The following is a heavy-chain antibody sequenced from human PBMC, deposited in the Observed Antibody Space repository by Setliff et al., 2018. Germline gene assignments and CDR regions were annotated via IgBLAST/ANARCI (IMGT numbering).Heavy chain of an antibody. V-gene: IGHV3-15*01. CDR3: TTTGLRDAFDI. Sequence: GGSLRLSCAASGFTFSNAWMSWVRQAPGKGREWVGRIKSKTDGGTTDYAAPVKGRFTISRDDSKNTLYLQMNSLKTDDTAVYYCTTTGLRDAFDIWGQGTMVTVSS. D-gene: IGHD3-10*01. CDR1: GFTFSNAW. J-gene: IGHJ3*02. CDR2: IKSKTDGGTT.